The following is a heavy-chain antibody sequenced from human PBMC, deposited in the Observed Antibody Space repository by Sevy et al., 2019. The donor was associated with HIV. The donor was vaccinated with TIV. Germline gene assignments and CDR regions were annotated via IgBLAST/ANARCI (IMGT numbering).Heavy chain of an antibody. V-gene: IGHV1-18*04. CDR2: ISAYNGNT. CDR3: ANSSTPKGWFDP. D-gene: IGHD2-15*01. Sequence: ASVKVSCKASGYTFTSYDISWVRQAPGQGLEWMGWISAYNGNTNYAQKLQGRVTMTTDTSTSTAYMELRSLRSDDTAVYYCANSSTPKGWFDPWGQGTLVTVSS. CDR1: GYTFTSYD. J-gene: IGHJ5*02.